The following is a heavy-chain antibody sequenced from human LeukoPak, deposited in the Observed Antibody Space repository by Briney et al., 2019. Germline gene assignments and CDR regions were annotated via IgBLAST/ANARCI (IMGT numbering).Heavy chain of an antibody. Sequence: SETLSLTCTVSGGSISSSSYYWGRIRQPPGKGLEWIGSIYYSGSTYYNPSLKSRVTISVDTSKNQFSLKLSSVTAADTAVYYCARVFAGSSGYYVYYYYYYMDVWGKGTTVTVSS. J-gene: IGHJ6*03. CDR3: ARVFAGSSGYYVYYYYYYMDV. D-gene: IGHD3-22*01. CDR1: GGSISSSSYY. CDR2: IYYSGST. V-gene: IGHV4-39*07.